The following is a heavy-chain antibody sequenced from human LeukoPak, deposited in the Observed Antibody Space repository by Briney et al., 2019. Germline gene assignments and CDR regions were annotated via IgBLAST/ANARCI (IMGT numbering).Heavy chain of an antibody. V-gene: IGHV3-30-3*01. D-gene: IGHD3-10*01. CDR3: ARDLYGSGSHFDY. CDR1: GFTFSSYA. Sequence: GALRLSCAASGFTFSSYAMHWVRQAPGKGLEWVAVISYDGSNKYYADSVKGRFTISRDNSKNTLYLQMNSLRAEDTAVYYCARDLYGSGSHFDYWGQGTLVTVSS. J-gene: IGHJ4*02. CDR2: ISYDGSNK.